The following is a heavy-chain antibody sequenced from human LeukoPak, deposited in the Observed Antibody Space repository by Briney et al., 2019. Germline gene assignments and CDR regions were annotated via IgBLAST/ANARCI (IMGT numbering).Heavy chain of an antibody. CDR1: GGSISSYY. D-gene: IGHD2-2*02. J-gene: IGHJ4*02. V-gene: IGHV4-59*08. CDR3: ARHAVLPPTIGGGGYFDY. CDR2: IYYSGRT. Sequence: SETLSLTCTVSGGSISSYYWSWIRQPPGKGLEWIGYIYYSGRTNYNPSLKSRITISVDTSKSQFSLKLSSVTAADTAVYYCARHAVLPPTIGGGGYFDYWGQGTLVTVSS.